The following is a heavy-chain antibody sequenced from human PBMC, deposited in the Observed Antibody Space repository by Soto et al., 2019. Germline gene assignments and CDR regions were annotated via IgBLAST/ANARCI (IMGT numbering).Heavy chain of an antibody. V-gene: IGHV2-5*02. J-gene: IGHJ6*02. CDR2: IYCDDDK. CDR1: GFSLSTSGVG. Sequence: QITLKESGPTLVKLTQTLTLTCTFSGFSLSTSGVGVAWSRQPPGKALEWLALIYCDDDKRYRPSLETRLTITQDTSKHQVVPTIPNIYSVETATYYCAYLPCSGGSCYSFSYSVMDVWGQGTTVTVSS. D-gene: IGHD2-15*01. CDR3: AYLPCSGGSCYSFSYSVMDV.